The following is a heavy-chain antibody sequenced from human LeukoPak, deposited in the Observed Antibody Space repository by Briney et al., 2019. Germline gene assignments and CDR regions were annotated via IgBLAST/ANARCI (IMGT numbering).Heavy chain of an antibody. D-gene: IGHD6-19*01. CDR2: IRSKADTYAT. CDR1: GFTFSDSA. Sequence: QPGGSPRLSCAASGFTFSDSAIHWVRQATGKGLEWVGRIRSKADTYATTYGASLKGRFTISRDDSRNRAYLQMSSLRTEDTAVYYCTREYSSGWPFDFWGQGTLVTVSS. J-gene: IGHJ4*02. CDR3: TREYSSGWPFDF. V-gene: IGHV3-73*01.